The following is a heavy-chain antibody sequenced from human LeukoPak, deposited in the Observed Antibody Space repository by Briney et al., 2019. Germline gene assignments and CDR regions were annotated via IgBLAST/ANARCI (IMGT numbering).Heavy chain of an antibody. V-gene: IGHV1-8*01. CDR3: ATTLRNNPP. J-gene: IGHJ5*02. CDR2: MNPNTGNT. Sequence: ASVKLSCKASGYSFTSYDINWVRQATGQGLEWIGYMNPNTGNTGYAQKFQGRVTLTRDTSISTAYMELSSLTSEDTAVYYCATTLRNNPPWGQGTLVTVSS. CDR1: GYSFTSYD. D-gene: IGHD1-14*01.